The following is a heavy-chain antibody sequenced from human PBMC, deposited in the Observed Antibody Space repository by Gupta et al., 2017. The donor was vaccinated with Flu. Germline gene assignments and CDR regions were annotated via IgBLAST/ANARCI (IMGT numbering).Heavy chain of an antibody. J-gene: IGHJ5*01. CDR3: ARDVGSGDYDS. CDR2: INRDGSVI. Sequence: EVQLVESGGGLVQPGGSLRLSCGASGFTLSDYWMSWVRQAPGKGPELVANINRDGSVIYYMDFVRGRFTISRDNAKNAVYFQMNSLRVDDTTVYYCARDVGSGDYDSWGQGTLVTVSS. V-gene: IGHV3-7*01. CDR1: GFTLSDYW. D-gene: IGHD4-17*01.